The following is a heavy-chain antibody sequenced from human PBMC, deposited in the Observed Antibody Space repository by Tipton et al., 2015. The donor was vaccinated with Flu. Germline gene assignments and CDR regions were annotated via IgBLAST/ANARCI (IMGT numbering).Heavy chain of an antibody. CDR2: IYSDGTT. J-gene: IGHJ4*02. Sequence: SLRLSCAASGITVNNNYMSWVRQAPGKGLEWVSVIYSDGTTYYADSVKGRFTISRDNSKNTLYLQMDSLRAEDTAVYYCARQLRILEWPYYFEYWGQGTLVTVSS. V-gene: IGHV3-53*01. D-gene: IGHD3-3*01. CDR1: GITVNNNY. CDR3: ARQLRILEWPYYFEY.